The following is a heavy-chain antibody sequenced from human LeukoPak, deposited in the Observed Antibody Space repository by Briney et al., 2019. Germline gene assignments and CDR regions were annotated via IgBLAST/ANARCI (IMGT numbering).Heavy chain of an antibody. CDR1: GFTFSSYA. Sequence: GGSLRLSCGASGFTFSSYALHWVRQAPGKGLEWVAVISYDGSNKYYADSVKGRFTISRDNSKNTLYLQMNSLRAEDTAVYYCAKGVIGVVPAALYYYGMDVWGQGTTVTVSS. CDR2: ISYDGSNK. J-gene: IGHJ6*02. V-gene: IGHV3-30-3*01. CDR3: AKGVIGVVPAALYYYGMDV. D-gene: IGHD2-2*01.